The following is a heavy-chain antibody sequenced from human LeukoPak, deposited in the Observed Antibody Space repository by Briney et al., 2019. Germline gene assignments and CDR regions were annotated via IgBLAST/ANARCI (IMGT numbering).Heavy chain of an antibody. J-gene: IGHJ4*02. D-gene: IGHD4-23*01. V-gene: IGHV4-4*09. Sequence: PSETLSLTCTVSGGSISSYYWSWIRQPPGKGLEWIGYIYTSGSTNYNPSLKSRVTISVDTSKNQFSLKLSSVTAADTAVYYCARRRWLDGFDYWGQGTLVTVSS. CDR2: IYTSGST. CDR3: ARRRWLDGFDY. CDR1: GGSISSYY.